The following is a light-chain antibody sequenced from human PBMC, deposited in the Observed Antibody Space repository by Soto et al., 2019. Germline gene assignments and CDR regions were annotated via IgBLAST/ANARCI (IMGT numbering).Light chain of an antibody. Sequence: QPVLTQPPSASASLGASVTLTCTLSSGYSNYKVDWYQQRPGKGPRFVMRVGTGGIVGSKGDGIPDRFSVLGSGLNRYLTIKNIQEEAESDYHCGADHGSGSYFTYVFGTGIKVTVL. CDR2: VGTGGIVG. CDR1: SGYSNYK. CDR3: GADHGSGSYFTYV. J-gene: IGLJ1*01. V-gene: IGLV9-49*01.